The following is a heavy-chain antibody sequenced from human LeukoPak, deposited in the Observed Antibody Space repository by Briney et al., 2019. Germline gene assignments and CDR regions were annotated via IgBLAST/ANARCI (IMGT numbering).Heavy chain of an antibody. J-gene: IGHJ4*02. V-gene: IGHV3-11*01. CDR1: GFTFSDYY. Sequence: GYLRLSCAASGFTFSDYYMSWIRQAPGKGLEWVSYISSSGSTIYCADSVKGRFTISRDNAKNSLYLQMNSLRAEDTAVYYCAREPPPDYGDYEDYWGQGTLVTVSS. CDR2: ISSSGSTI. D-gene: IGHD4-17*01. CDR3: AREPPPDYGDYEDY.